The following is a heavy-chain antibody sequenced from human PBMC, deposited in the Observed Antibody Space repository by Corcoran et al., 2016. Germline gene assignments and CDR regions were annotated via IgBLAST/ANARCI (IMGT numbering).Heavy chain of an antibody. CDR1: GGSFSGYY. Sequence: QVQLQQWGAGLLKPSETLSLTCAVYGGSFSGYYWSWIRQHPGKGLEWIGEINHSGSTNYNPSLKSRVTISVDTSKNQLSLKLSSVTAADTAVYYCARAKYYGSGLISDYFDYWGQGTLVTVSS. V-gene: IGHV4-34*01. D-gene: IGHD3-10*01. CDR2: INHSGST. CDR3: ARAKYYGSGLISDYFDY. J-gene: IGHJ4*02.